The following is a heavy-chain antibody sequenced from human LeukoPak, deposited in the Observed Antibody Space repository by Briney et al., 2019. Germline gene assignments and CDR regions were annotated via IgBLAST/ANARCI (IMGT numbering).Heavy chain of an antibody. Sequence: ASVKVSCKASGYTFTGYYMHWVRQAPGQGLEWMGWINPNSGGTNYAQKFQGRVTMTRDTSISTAYMELSRLRSDGTAVYYCALLRFLEWSFYYYGMDVWGQGTTVTVSS. J-gene: IGHJ6*02. CDR1: GYTFTGYY. CDR3: ALLRFLEWSFYYYGMDV. CDR2: INPNSGGT. D-gene: IGHD3-3*01. V-gene: IGHV1-2*02.